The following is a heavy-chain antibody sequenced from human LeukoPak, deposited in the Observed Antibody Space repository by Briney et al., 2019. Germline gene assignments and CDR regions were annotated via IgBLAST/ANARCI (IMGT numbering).Heavy chain of an antibody. J-gene: IGHJ4*02. Sequence: HPGGSLKLSCVASGVTLSNYAMSWARQAPGKGLEWVSAISGSGGSTYYADSVKGRFTISRDNSKNTLYLQMNSLRAEDTAVYYCAKGRGYSYGGLDYWGQGTLVTVSS. V-gene: IGHV3-23*01. D-gene: IGHD5-18*01. CDR1: GVTLSNYA. CDR2: ISGSGGST. CDR3: AKGRGYSYGGLDY.